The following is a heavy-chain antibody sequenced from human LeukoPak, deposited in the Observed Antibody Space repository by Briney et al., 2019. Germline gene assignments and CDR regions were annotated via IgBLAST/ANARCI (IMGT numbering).Heavy chain of an antibody. J-gene: IGHJ3*02. D-gene: IGHD6-13*01. CDR1: GASIDSYY. Sequence: SETLSLTCTVSGASIDSYYWSWIRQPPGKGLEWIGYTHNNGDSNYNPSLKSRLTISVDTSKNEVSLVLTSVTAADTPLYYCARQPGGTAAFDIWAQGTMVTVSA. CDR3: ARQPGGTAAFDI. V-gene: IGHV4-59*08. CDR2: THNNGDS.